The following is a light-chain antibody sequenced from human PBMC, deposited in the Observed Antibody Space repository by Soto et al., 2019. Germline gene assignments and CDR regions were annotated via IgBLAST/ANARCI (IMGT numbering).Light chain of an antibody. Sequence: DIQMTQSPSTLSASVGARVTITCRASQSISSWLAWYQQKPGKAPKLLIYKASSLASGVPSRFSGSGSGTEFTLTISSLQPDDFATYYCQQYNSSPWTFGQGTKVEIK. CDR2: KAS. CDR1: QSISSW. V-gene: IGKV1-5*03. CDR3: QQYNSSPWT. J-gene: IGKJ1*01.